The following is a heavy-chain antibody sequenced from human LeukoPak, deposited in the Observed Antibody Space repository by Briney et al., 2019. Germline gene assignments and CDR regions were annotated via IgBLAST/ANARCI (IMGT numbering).Heavy chain of an antibody. D-gene: IGHD3-22*01. CDR3: AKGLGDSSGYYRSYFDC. V-gene: IGHV3-23*01. CDR1: GFTLRSYA. Sequence: GGSLRLSCAASGFTLRSYAMSWVRQGPGKGLEWVSAISGSGGDTFYADSVKGRFTISRDNSKNTLYLQMNSLRAEDTAVYYCAKGLGDSSGYYRSYFDCWGQGTLVTVSS. J-gene: IGHJ4*02. CDR2: ISGSGGDT.